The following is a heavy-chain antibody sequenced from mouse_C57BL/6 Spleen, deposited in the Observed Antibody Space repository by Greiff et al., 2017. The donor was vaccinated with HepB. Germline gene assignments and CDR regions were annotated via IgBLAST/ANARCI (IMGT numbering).Heavy chain of an antibody. CDR1: GYTFTDYE. CDR3: TRQLRLSGFAY. D-gene: IGHD3-2*02. J-gene: IGHJ3*01. Sequence: QVQLQQSGAELVRPGASVTLSCKASGYTFTDYEMHWVKQTPVHGLEWIGAIDPETGGTAYNQKFKGKAILTADKSSCTAYMELRSLTSEDSAVYYCTRQLRLSGFAYWGQGPLVTVSA. CDR2: IDPETGGT. V-gene: IGHV1-15*01.